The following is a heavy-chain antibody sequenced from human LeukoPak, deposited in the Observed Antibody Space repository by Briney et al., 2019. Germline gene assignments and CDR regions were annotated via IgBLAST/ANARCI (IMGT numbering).Heavy chain of an antibody. V-gene: IGHV4-34*01. CDR1: GGSFSGYY. CDR3: ARESRIAVAGTDY. Sequence: PSETLSLTCAVYGGSFSGYYWSWIRRPPGKGLEWIGEINHSGSTNYNPSLKSRVTISVDASKNQFSLKLSSVTAADTAVYYCARESRIAVAGTDYWGQGTLVTVSS. D-gene: IGHD6-19*01. CDR2: INHSGST. J-gene: IGHJ4*02.